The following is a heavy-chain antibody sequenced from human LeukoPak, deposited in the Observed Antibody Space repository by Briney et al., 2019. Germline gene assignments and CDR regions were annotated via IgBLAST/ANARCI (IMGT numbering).Heavy chain of an antibody. CDR1: GYTFTSYD. Sequence: ASVKVSCKASGYTFTSYDINWVRQPTGQGLEGMGGMNPNCGNTGYAQKFQGRGTMTRNTSISTAYMELSRLRSEDTAVYYCARVPCGGDCHGDQNNAFDIWGQGTMVTVSS. CDR2: MNPNCGNT. CDR3: ARVPCGGDCHGDQNNAFDI. D-gene: IGHD2-21*02. V-gene: IGHV1-8*01. J-gene: IGHJ3*02.